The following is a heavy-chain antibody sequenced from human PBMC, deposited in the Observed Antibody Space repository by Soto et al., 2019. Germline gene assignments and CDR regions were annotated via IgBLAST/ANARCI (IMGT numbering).Heavy chain of an antibody. Sequence: GGSLRLSCAASGFTFSSYAMSWVRQAPGKGLEWVSAISGSGGSTYYADSVKGRFTISRDNSKNTLYLQMNSLRADDTAVYYCAKDWGEATVPDYWGQGTLVTVSS. CDR1: GFTFSSYA. V-gene: IGHV3-23*01. CDR2: ISGSGGST. CDR3: AKDWGEATVPDY. D-gene: IGHD4-17*01. J-gene: IGHJ4*02.